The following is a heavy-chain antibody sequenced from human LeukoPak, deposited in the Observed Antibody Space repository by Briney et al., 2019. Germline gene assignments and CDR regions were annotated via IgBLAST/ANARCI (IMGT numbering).Heavy chain of an antibody. V-gene: IGHV4-4*02. CDR3: ARDRGGNPDYYYYYMDV. D-gene: IGHD4-23*01. CDR1: GDSISSSNW. Sequence: TASETLSLTCAVSGDSISSSNWWSWVRQSPGKGLEWIGYIYYSGSTNYNPSLKSRVTISVDTSKNQFSLKLSSVTAADTAVYYCARDRGGNPDYYYYYMDVWGKGTTVTVSS. J-gene: IGHJ6*03. CDR2: IYYSGST.